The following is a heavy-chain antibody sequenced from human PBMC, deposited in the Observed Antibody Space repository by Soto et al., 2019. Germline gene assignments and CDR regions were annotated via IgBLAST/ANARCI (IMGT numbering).Heavy chain of an antibody. CDR3: AGGPRWQQLVHNWFDP. CDR1: GGTFSSYT. CDR2: IIPILGIA. Sequence: SVKVSCKASGGTFSSYTISWVRQAPGQGLEWMGRIIPILGIANYAQKFQGRVTITADKSTSTDYMELSSLRSEDTAVYYCAGGPRWQQLVHNWFDPWGQGTLVTVSS. D-gene: IGHD6-13*01. V-gene: IGHV1-69*02. J-gene: IGHJ5*02.